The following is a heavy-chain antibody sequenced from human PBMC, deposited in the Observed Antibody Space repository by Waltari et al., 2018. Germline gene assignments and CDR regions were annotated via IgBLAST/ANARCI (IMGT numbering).Heavy chain of an antibody. J-gene: IGHJ5*02. CDR2: INAGNGNT. Sequence: QVQLVQSGAEVKKPGASVKVSCKASGYTFTSYAMHWVRQAPGQRLEWMGWINAGNGNTKYSTKFQGRVTITRDTSASTAYMELSSLRSEDTAVYYCARNPYYYGSGSYAVWFDPWGQGTLVTVSS. V-gene: IGHV1-3*01. CDR1: GYTFTSYA. D-gene: IGHD3-10*01. CDR3: ARNPYYYGSGSYAVWFDP.